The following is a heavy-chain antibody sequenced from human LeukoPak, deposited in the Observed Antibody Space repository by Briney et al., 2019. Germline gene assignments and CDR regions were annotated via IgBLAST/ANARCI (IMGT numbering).Heavy chain of an antibody. Sequence: SETLSLTCAVYGGSFSGYYWSWIRQPPGKGLEWIGEINHSRSTNYNPSLKSRVTISVDTSKNQFSLKLSSVTAADTAVYYCARYPYYDSSGYYCDYWGQGTLVTVSS. CDR1: GGSFSGYY. CDR3: ARYPYYDSSGYYCDY. CDR2: INHSRST. D-gene: IGHD3-22*01. J-gene: IGHJ4*02. V-gene: IGHV4-34*01.